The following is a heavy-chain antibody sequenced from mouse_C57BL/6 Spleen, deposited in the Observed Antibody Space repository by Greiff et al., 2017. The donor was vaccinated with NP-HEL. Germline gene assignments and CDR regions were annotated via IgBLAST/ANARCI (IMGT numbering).Heavy chain of an antibody. D-gene: IGHD1-1*01. Sequence: QVQLQQSGAELVRPGSSVKLSCKASGYTFTSYWMDWVKQRPGQGLEWIGNIYPSDSETHYNQKFKDKATLTVDKSSSTAYMQLSSLTSEDSAVYYCAISGSSWFAYWGQGTLVTVSA. CDR2: IYPSDSET. CDR1: GYTFTSYW. V-gene: IGHV1-61*01. CDR3: AISGSSWFAY. J-gene: IGHJ3*01.